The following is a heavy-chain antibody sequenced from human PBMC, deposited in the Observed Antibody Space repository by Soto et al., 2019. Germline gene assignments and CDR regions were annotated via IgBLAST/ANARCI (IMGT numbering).Heavy chain of an antibody. CDR1: GFTVSSNY. CDR3: ARDQEGSSHEDLYYFNGMHL. Sequence: EVQLVETGGGLIQPGGSLRLSCAASGFTVSSNYMSWVRQAPGKGLEWVSVIYSGGSTYYGDSVKGRYTISRDNTKNTLYLQMNSLRAEDTAVYYCARDQEGSSHEDLYYFNGMHLWGQGTTVTVSS. CDR2: IYSGGST. V-gene: IGHV3-53*02. D-gene: IGHD2-15*01. J-gene: IGHJ6*02.